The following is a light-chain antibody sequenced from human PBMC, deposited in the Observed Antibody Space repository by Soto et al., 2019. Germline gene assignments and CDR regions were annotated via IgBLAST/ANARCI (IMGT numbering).Light chain of an antibody. Sequence: DIQMTQSPSTLSASVGDRVTIACRASQSVNTWLAWYQKKPGKAPKLLIYDASSLQSGVPSRFSGSGSGTEFTLTISSLQPDDFATYYCQQYNSDWKFGQGTKVDIK. CDR3: QQYNSDWK. V-gene: IGKV1-5*01. CDR1: QSVNTW. J-gene: IGKJ1*01. CDR2: DAS.